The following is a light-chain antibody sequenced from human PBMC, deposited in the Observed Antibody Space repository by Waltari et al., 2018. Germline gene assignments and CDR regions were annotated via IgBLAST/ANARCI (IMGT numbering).Light chain of an antibody. Sequence: QSVLTQPPSASGTPGQRVTISCSGSSSNIGKNTVNWYQKLPGTAPKLVIYFNDQRPSGVPDRFSGYKSGTSASLAISGLQSEDEADFHCAVWDDSLNGLIFGGGTKLTDL. J-gene: IGLJ2*01. V-gene: IGLV1-44*01. CDR2: FND. CDR3: AVWDDSLNGLI. CDR1: SSNIGKNT.